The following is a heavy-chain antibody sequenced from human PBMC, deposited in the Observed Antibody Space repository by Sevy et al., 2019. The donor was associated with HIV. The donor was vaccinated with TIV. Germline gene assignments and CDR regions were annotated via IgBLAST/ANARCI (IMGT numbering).Heavy chain of an antibody. CDR1: GFTFSSYA. V-gene: IGHV3-23*01. CDR2: ISGSGGST. CDR3: ARDGSWSSVVVVAATDY. J-gene: IGHJ4*02. Sequence: GGSLRLSCAASGFTFSSYAMSWVRQAPGKGLEWVSAISGSGGSTYYADSVKGRFTISRDNSKNTLYLQMNSLRAEDTAVYYCARDGSWSSVVVVAATDYWGQGTLVTVSS. D-gene: IGHD2-15*01.